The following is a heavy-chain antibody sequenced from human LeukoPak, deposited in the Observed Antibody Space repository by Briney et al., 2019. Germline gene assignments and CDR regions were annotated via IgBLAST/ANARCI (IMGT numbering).Heavy chain of an antibody. D-gene: IGHD3-10*01. CDR3: ARLLLWFGEQVDY. V-gene: IGHV3-7*03. J-gene: IGHJ4*02. Sequence: GGSLRLSCAASGFTFSSYWMSWVRQAPGKGLEWVANIKQDGSEKYYVDSVKGRFTISRDNTKNSLYLQMNSLRAEDTAVYYCARLLLWFGEQVDYWGQGTLVTVSS. CDR1: GFTFSSYW. CDR2: IKQDGSEK.